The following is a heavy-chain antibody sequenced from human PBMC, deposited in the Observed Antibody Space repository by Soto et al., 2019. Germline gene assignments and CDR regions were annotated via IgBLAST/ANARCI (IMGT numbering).Heavy chain of an antibody. CDR1: GFTFSSYG. V-gene: IGHV3-30*18. J-gene: IGHJ4*02. D-gene: IGHD5-18*01. CDR3: AKGLFGDTATFDY. CDR2: ISYDGSNK. Sequence: PGGSLRLSCAASGFTFSSYGMHWVRQAPGKGLEWVAVISYDGSNKYYADSVKGRFTISRDNSKDTLYLQMNSLRAEDTAVYYCAKGLFGDTATFDYWGQGTLVTVSS.